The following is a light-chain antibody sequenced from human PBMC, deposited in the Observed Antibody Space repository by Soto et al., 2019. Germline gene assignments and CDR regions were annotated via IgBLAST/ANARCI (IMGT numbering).Light chain of an antibody. V-gene: IGKV3-15*01. Sequence: VGLSQSPDTLSLSTGEKATLSCRASQSISNNFAWFQQKPGQVPRLLIYGASNRATGVSARFSGSGSGTEFTLTISSLQSEDFAVYYCLQYHYWWTFGQGTKVDI. J-gene: IGKJ1*01. CDR1: QSISNN. CDR2: GAS. CDR3: LQYHYWWT.